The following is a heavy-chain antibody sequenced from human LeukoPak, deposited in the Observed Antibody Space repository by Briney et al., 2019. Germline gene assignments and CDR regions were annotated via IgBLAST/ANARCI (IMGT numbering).Heavy chain of an antibody. CDR3: ARQGATTLDY. V-gene: IGHV3-48*03. J-gene: IGHJ4*02. D-gene: IGHD1-26*01. CDR1: GFTFSSYE. Sequence: GGSLRLSCAASGFTFSSYEMNWVRQAPGKGLEWVSYISSSGSTIYYADSVKGRFTIPRDNAKNSLYLQMNSLRAEDTAVYYCARQGATTLDYWGQGTLVTVSS. CDR2: ISSSGSTI.